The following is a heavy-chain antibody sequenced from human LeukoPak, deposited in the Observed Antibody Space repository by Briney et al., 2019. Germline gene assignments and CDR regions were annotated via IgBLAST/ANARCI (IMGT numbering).Heavy chain of an antibody. Sequence: PSETLSLTCSVSGGSMTSYYWSWIRQPPGKGLEWIGFFHHTGGTNYNPYVKSRVTISGDTPKNQVPLKMTSVTAADTAVYYCATNRPVGGAYWGSFDMWGHGTLVTVSS. D-gene: IGHD2-8*02. CDR3: ATNRPVGGAYWGSFDM. V-gene: IGHV4-59*01. CDR2: FHHTGGT. J-gene: IGHJ3*02. CDR1: GGSMTSYY.